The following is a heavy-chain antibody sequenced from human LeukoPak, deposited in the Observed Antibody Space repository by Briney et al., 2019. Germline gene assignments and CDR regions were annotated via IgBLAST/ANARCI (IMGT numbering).Heavy chain of an antibody. CDR3: AGDTAMYYFDY. J-gene: IGHJ4*02. Sequence: PSETLSLTCTVSGGSISSYYWSWIRQPPGKGLEWIGYIYYSGSTNYNPSLKSRVTISVDTSKNQFSLKLSSVTAADTAVYYCAGDTAMYYFDYWGQGTLVTVSS. D-gene: IGHD5-18*01. CDR1: GGSISSYY. CDR2: IYYSGST. V-gene: IGHV4-59*01.